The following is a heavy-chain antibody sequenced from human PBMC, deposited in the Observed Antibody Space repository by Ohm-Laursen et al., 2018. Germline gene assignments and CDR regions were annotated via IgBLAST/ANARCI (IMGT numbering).Heavy chain of an antibody. V-gene: IGHV3-33*01. CDR2: IWYDGSDK. D-gene: IGHD3-16*01. CDR3: ASEWSYGFDS. Sequence: SLRLSCAASEFIFSTYTMHWVRQAPGKGLEWVAVIWYDGSDKYHADSVKGRFTISRDISKNTLFLQMNSLRAEDTAVYHCASEWSYGFDSWGQGTLVTVSS. J-gene: IGHJ5*01. CDR1: EFIFSTYT.